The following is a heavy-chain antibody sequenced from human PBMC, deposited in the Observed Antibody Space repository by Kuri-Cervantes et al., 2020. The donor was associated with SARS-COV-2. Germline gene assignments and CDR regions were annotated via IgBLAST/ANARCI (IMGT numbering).Heavy chain of an antibody. J-gene: IGHJ6*02. CDR2: ISSSSSYI. CDR3: ARALDGVVTRYYYYYGMDV. Sequence: GGSLRLSCAASGFTFSSYSMNWVRQAPGKGLGWVSSISSSSSYIYYADSVKGRFTISRDNAKNSLYLQMNSLRAEDTAVYYCARALDGVVTRYYYYYGMDVWGQGTTVTVSS. D-gene: IGHD3-3*01. CDR1: GFTFSSYS. V-gene: IGHV3-21*01.